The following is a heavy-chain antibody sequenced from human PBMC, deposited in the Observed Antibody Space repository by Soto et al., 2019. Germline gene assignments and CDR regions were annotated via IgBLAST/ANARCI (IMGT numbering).Heavy chain of an antibody. J-gene: IGHJ4*02. CDR1: GGTFSTFA. CDR2: IIPMFGTA. D-gene: IGHD6-19*01. Sequence: QVQLVQSGAEVKKPGSSVKVSCTASGGTFSTFAISWVRQAPGQGLECMGGIIPMFGTANYAQKFQGRVTITADKSTSTAYMELSSLRSEDTAVYYCARSGVGSGWYRFDYWGQGTLVTVSS. CDR3: ARSGVGSGWYRFDY. V-gene: IGHV1-69*06.